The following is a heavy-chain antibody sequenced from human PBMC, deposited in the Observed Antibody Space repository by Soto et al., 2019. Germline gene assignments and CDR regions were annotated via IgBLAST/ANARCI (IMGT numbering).Heavy chain of an antibody. V-gene: IGHV3-23*01. J-gene: IGHJ1*01. Sequence: GGSLRPSCAASDFIFLDYAMTWVRQAPGKGLEWVSTISRGGAYTHYAGSVEGRFTISRDNSKNIMYLDMRSLRGEDTGFYYCTKDPSTDYADHWGQGTLVTVSS. D-gene: IGHD3-16*01. CDR3: TKDPSTDYADH. CDR1: DFIFLDYA. CDR2: ISRGGAYT.